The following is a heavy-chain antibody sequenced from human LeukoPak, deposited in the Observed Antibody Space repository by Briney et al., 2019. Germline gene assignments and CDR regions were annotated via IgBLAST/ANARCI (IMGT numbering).Heavy chain of an antibody. J-gene: IGHJ3*02. CDR1: GGSISSSSYY. V-gene: IGHV4-39*07. D-gene: IGHD3-22*01. CDR3: ARDAPLRMPLYYYYDSSGYYYAFDI. CDR2: IYYSGST. Sequence: SETLSLTCTVSGGSISSSSYYWGWIRQPPGKGLEWIGSIYYSGSTYYNPSLKSRVTISVDTSKNQFSLKLSSVTAADTAVYYCARDAPLRMPLYYYYDSSGYYYAFDIWGQGTMVTVSS.